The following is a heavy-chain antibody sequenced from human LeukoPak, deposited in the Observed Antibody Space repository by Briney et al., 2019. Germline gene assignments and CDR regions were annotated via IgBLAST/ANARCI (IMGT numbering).Heavy chain of an antibody. D-gene: IGHD3-22*01. CDR3: ARPFSGYYYFEY. J-gene: IGHJ4*02. Sequence: PGGSLRLSCAASGFTFSSYSLNWVRQAPGKGLEWVSYISSSSSTIYQADSVKGRFTISRDNAKNSLYLQMNSLRDEDTAVYYCARPFSGYYYFEYWGQGTLVTVSS. CDR1: GFTFSSYS. CDR2: ISSSSSTI. V-gene: IGHV3-48*02.